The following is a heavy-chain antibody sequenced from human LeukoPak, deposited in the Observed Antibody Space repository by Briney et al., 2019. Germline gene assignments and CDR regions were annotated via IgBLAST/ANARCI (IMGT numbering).Heavy chain of an antibody. CDR1: GFTFSRYS. Sequence: GGSLRLSCAASGFTFSRYSMNWVRQAPGKGLEWVSSISSSSSYIYYADSVKGRFTISRDNAKNSLYLQMNSLRAEDTAVYYCARADWDTAMIDYWGQGTLVTVSS. J-gene: IGHJ4*02. CDR3: ARADWDTAMIDY. D-gene: IGHD5-18*01. V-gene: IGHV3-21*01. CDR2: ISSSSSYI.